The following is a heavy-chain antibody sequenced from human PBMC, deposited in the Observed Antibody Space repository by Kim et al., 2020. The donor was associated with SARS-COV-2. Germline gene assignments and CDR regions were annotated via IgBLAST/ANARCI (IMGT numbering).Heavy chain of an antibody. CDR2: INHSGST. D-gene: IGHD3-22*01. CDR3: ARGSAGITMIGGVWAYYY. CDR1: GGSFSGYY. V-gene: IGHV4-34*01. Sequence: SETLSLTCAVYGGSFSGYYWSWIRQPPGKGLEWIGEINHSGSTNYNPSLKSRVTISVDTSKNQFSLKLSSVTAADTAVYYCARGSAGITMIGGVWAYYY. J-gene: IGHJ6*01.